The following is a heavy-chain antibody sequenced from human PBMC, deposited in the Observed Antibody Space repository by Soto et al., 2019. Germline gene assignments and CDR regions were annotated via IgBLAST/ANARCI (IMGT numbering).Heavy chain of an antibody. V-gene: IGHV1-18*01. D-gene: IGHD1-26*01. CDR2: ISAYNGNT. CDR1: GYTFTSYG. J-gene: IGHJ5*02. Sequence: GASVKVSCKASGYTFTSYGISCVRQAPGQGLEWMGWISAYNGNTNYAQKLQGRVTMTTDTSTSTAYMELRSLRSDDTAVYYCASDKWELPSRWFDPWGQGTLVTVSS. CDR3: ASDKWELPSRWFDP.